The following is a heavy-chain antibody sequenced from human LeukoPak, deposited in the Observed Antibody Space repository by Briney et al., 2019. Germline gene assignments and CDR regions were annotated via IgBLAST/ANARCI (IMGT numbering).Heavy chain of an antibody. CDR1: GYTFTVYY. V-gene: IGHV1-2*02. CDR3: ARANTYYYGSGSREFSFDY. Sequence: AASVTVSFTASGYTFTVYYMHWVRQAPGQGLERMGWINPNSGGTNYAQKFQGRVTMTRETSISTAYMELSRLRSDDTDVYYCARANTYYYGSGSREFSFDYWGQGTLVTVSS. CDR2: INPNSGGT. J-gene: IGHJ4*02. D-gene: IGHD3-10*01.